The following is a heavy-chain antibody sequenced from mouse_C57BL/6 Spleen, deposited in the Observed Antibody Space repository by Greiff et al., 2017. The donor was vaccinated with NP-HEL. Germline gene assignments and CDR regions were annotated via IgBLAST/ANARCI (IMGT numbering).Heavy chain of an antibody. V-gene: IGHV1-50*01. CDR2: IDPSDSYT. J-gene: IGHJ4*01. CDR1: GYTFTSYW. Sequence: QVQLQQPGAELVKPGASVKLSCKASGYTFTSYWMQWVKQRPGQGLEWIGEIDPSDSYTNYNQKFKGKATLTVDTSSSTAYMQLSSLTSEDSAVYYCATGTLPGGAMDYWGQGTSVTVSS. CDR3: ATGTLPGGAMDY.